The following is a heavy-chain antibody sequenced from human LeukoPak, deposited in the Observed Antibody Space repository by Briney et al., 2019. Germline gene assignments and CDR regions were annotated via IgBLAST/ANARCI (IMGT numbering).Heavy chain of an antibody. D-gene: IGHD5-18*01. CDR3: ARAVDTAMVTHDAFDI. J-gene: IGHJ3*02. V-gene: IGHV3-66*01. Sequence: GGSLRLSCAASGFTVSSNYMSWVRQAPGKGLEWVSVIYSGGSTYYADSVKGRFTISRDNSKNTLYLQMNSLRAEDTAVYYCARAVDTAMVTHDAFDIWGQGTMVTVSS. CDR2: IYSGGST. CDR1: GFTVSSNY.